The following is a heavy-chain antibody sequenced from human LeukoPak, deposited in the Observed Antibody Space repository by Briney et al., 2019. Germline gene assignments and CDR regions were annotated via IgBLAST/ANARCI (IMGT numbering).Heavy chain of an antibody. Sequence: GGSLRLSCAASGFTFSSYWMSWVRQAPGKGLEWVANIKQDGSEKYYVDSVKGRFTISRDNAKNSLYLQMNSLRAEDTAVYYCARGQHDFWSGYYNFDYWGQGTLVTVSS. CDR2: IKQDGSEK. V-gene: IGHV3-7*01. D-gene: IGHD3-3*01. CDR3: ARGQHDFWSGYYNFDY. CDR1: GFTFSSYW. J-gene: IGHJ4*02.